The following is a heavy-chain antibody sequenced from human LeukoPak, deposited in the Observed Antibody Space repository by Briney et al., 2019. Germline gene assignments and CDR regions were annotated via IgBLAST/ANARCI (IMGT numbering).Heavy chain of an antibody. J-gene: IGHJ6*02. Sequence: PGGSLRLSCAASGFTFSDHYMSWIRQAPGKGLEWVSYISTTSSHTDYADSVKGRSTISRDDAKDSLFLQMNSLRAEDTAVYYCARGHYGLDVWGQGTTVTVSS. V-gene: IGHV3-11*05. CDR3: ARGHYGLDV. CDR2: ISTTSSHT. CDR1: GFTFSDHY.